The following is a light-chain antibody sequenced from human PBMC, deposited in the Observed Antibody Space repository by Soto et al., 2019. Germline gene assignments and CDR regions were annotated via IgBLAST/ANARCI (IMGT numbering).Light chain of an antibody. J-gene: IGLJ1*01. CDR2: EVT. CDR1: SSDVGGYNY. CDR3: SSYAGSLYV. Sequence: QSVLTQPPSASGSPGQSVTISCTGTSSDVGGYNYVSWYQQHPGKAPKLMIYEVTTRPSGVPDRFSGSKSGNTASLTVSGLQAEDEADYYCSSYAGSLYVFGTGTKLTVL. V-gene: IGLV2-8*01.